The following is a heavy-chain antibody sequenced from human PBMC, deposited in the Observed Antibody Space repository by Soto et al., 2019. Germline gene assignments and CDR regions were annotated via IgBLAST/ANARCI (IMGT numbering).Heavy chain of an antibody. CDR2: INPSGGST. Sequence: GASVKVSCKASGYTFTSYYMHWVRQAPGQGLEWMGIINPSGGSTSYAQKFQGRVTMTRDTSTSTVYMELSSLRSEDTAVYYCARGSFLVAAAAISEYFQHWGQGTLVTVSS. CDR3: ARGSFLVAAAAISEYFQH. CDR1: GYTFTSYY. D-gene: IGHD6-13*01. J-gene: IGHJ1*01. V-gene: IGHV1-46*03.